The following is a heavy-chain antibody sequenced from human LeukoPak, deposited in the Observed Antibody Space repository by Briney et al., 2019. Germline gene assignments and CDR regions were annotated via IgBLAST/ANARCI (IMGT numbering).Heavy chain of an antibody. Sequence: SETLSLTCTVSGYSISSAYYWGWIRQPPRKGLEWIGNIYHSGSTYYNASLKSRVTILVDMSKNQFSLKLSSVTAADTAVYYCARDIQLWPNEYFQHWGQGTLVTVSS. J-gene: IGHJ1*01. V-gene: IGHV4-38-2*02. CDR2: IYHSGST. D-gene: IGHD5-18*01. CDR1: GYSISSAYY. CDR3: ARDIQLWPNEYFQH.